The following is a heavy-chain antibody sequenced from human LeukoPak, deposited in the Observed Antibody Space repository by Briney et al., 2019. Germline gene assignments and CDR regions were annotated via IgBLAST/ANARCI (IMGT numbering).Heavy chain of an antibody. CDR3: TRLSGDSSQGYFDY. V-gene: IGHV3-73*01. CDR2: IRSKANSYAT. J-gene: IGHJ4*02. CDR1: GLTFSGSA. D-gene: IGHD2-21*02. Sequence: GGSLRLSCAASGLTFSGSAMHWVRQASGKGLEWVGRIRSKANSYATAYAASVKGRFTISRDDSKNTAYLQMNSLKTEDTAVYYCTRLSGDSSQGYFDYWGQGTLVTVSS.